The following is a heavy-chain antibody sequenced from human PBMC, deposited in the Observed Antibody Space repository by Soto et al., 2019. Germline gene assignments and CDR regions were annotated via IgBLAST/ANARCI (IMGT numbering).Heavy chain of an antibody. D-gene: IGHD1-26*01. CDR2: INHSGST. Sequence: QVQLQQWGAGLLKPSETLSLTCAVYGGSFSGYYWSWIRQPPGKGLEWIGEINHSGSTNYNPSLKSRVAISVDTSQNQFSLKLSRVTAADTAVYYWARGIGGSYTYYYYSGMDVWGQGTTVTVSS. V-gene: IGHV4-34*01. CDR3: ARGIGGSYTYYYYSGMDV. J-gene: IGHJ6*02. CDR1: GGSFSGYY.